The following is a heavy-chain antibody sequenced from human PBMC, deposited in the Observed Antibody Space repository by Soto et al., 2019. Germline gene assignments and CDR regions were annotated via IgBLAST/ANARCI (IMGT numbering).Heavy chain of an antibody. D-gene: IGHD2-8*01. J-gene: IGHJ5*02. Sequence: SETLSLTCTVSGGSISSGGYYWSWIRQHPGKGLEWIGYIYYSGSTYYNPSLKSRVTISVDTSKNQFSLKLSSVTAADTAVYYCARDRALSGRMQFDPWGQGTLVTVSS. CDR1: GGSISSGGYY. V-gene: IGHV4-31*03. CDR2: IYYSGST. CDR3: ARDRALSGRMQFDP.